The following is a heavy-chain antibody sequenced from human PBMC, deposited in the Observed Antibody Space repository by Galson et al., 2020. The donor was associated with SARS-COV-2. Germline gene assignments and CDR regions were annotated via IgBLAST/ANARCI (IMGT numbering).Heavy chain of an antibody. Sequence: SETLSLTCTVSGGSISSYYWSWIRQPPGKGLEWNGYIYYSGSTNYNPSLKSRVTISVDTSKNQFSLKLSSVTAADTAVYYCARVSGYSSGWYRYNWFDPWGQGTLVTVSS. V-gene: IGHV4-59*01. J-gene: IGHJ5*02. CDR2: IYYSGST. CDR3: ARVSGYSSGWYRYNWFDP. D-gene: IGHD6-19*01. CDR1: GGSISSYY.